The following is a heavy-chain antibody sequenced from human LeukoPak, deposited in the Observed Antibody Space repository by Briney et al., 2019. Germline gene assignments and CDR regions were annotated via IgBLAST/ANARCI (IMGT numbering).Heavy chain of an antibody. D-gene: IGHD6-19*01. Sequence: SETLSLTCTVSGGSISSSSYYWGWIRQPPGKGLEWIGSIYYSGSTYYNPSLKSRVTISVDTSKNQFSLKLSSVTAADTAVYYCARHSLPNRIAVAGNWFDPWGQGTLVTVSS. CDR2: IYYSGST. V-gene: IGHV4-39*01. CDR1: GGSISSSSYY. CDR3: ARHSLPNRIAVAGNWFDP. J-gene: IGHJ5*02.